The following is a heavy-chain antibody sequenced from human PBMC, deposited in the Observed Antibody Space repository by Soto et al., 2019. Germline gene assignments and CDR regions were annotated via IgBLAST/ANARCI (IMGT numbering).Heavy chain of an antibody. CDR3: AKEPNDYGDYYFDY. D-gene: IGHD4-17*01. V-gene: IGHV3-30*18. J-gene: IGHJ4*02. Sequence: GGSLRLSCAASGFTFSSYGMHWVRQAPGKGLEWVAVISYDGSNKYYADSVKGRFAISRDNSKNTLYLQMNSLRAEDTAVYYCAKEPNDYGDYYFDYWGQGTLVTVSS. CDR2: ISYDGSNK. CDR1: GFTFSSYG.